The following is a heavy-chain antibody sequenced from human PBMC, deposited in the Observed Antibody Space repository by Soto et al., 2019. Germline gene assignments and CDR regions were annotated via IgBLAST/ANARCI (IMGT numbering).Heavy chain of an antibody. CDR3: ANAYFSGKGPFY. Sequence: SVKVSCKASGGTFSSYTISWVRQAPGQGLEWMGRIIPILGIANYAQKFQGRVTITADKSTSTAYMELSSLRSEDTAVYYCANAYFSGKGPFYWGQGTLVTVSS. J-gene: IGHJ4*02. V-gene: IGHV1-69*02. CDR2: IIPILGIA. D-gene: IGHD2-21*01. CDR1: GGTFSSYT.